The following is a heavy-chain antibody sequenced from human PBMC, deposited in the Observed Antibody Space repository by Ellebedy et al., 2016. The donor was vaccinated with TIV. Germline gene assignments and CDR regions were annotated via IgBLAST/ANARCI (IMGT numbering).Heavy chain of an antibody. J-gene: IGHJ3*01. CDR3: ARGINAPPLDAFDL. CDR2: IYSGGSM. D-gene: IGHD3-16*01. Sequence: GESLKISXVASGVTVTSNYMSWVRQAPGKGLEWVSVIYSGGSMFYADSVKGRFTISRDESKNTLYLQMNSLRVEDTAVYYCARGINAPPLDAFDLWGQGTMVTVSS. CDR1: GVTVTSNY. V-gene: IGHV3-53*01.